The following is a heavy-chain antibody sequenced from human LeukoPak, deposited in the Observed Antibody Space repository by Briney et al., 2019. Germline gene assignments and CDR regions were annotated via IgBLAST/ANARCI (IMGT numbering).Heavy chain of an antibody. CDR1: GGSFSGYY. Sequence: SETLSLTCAVYGGSFSGYYWSWIRQPPGKGLEWIGEINHSGSTNYNPSLKSRVAISVDTSKNQFSLKLSSVTAADTAVYYCARGRGVTRLSYNGMDVWGQGTTVTVSS. CDR2: INHSGST. J-gene: IGHJ6*02. CDR3: ARGRGVTRLSYNGMDV. D-gene: IGHD4-17*01. V-gene: IGHV4-34*01.